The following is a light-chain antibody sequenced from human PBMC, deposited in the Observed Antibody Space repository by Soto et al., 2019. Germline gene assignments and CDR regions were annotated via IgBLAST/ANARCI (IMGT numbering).Light chain of an antibody. CDR3: QQRGNWPPGFT. V-gene: IGKV3-11*01. CDR1: QSVSIH. Sequence: EIVLTQSPATLSLSPGERATLSCRASQSVSIHLAWYQQKGGQAPRLLIYDTSNRATGIPARFSGSGPGTDFTLTISSLETEDSAVYYCQQRGNWPPGFTFGPGTKVDIK. J-gene: IGKJ3*01. CDR2: DTS.